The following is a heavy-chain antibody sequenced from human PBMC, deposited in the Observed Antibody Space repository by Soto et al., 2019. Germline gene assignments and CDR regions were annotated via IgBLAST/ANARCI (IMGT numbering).Heavy chain of an antibody. V-gene: IGHV2-5*01. J-gene: IGHJ5*02. D-gene: IGHD3-10*01. CDR2: IYWHDDK. CDR1: GFSLSTSGVG. CDR3: ALTYYGSGSYYNVRWFDP. Sequence: QITLKESGPTLVKPTQTLTLTCTFSGFSLSTSGVGVGWIRQPPGKALEWLALIYWHDDKRYSPSLKSRLTITKDTSKNQVVLTMTNMDPVDTATYYCALTYYGSGSYYNVRWFDPWGQGTLVTVSS.